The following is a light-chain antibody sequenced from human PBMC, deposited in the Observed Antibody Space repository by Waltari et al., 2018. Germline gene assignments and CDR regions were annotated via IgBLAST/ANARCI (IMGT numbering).Light chain of an antibody. V-gene: IGLV2-23*02. CDR1: SSAVGTYKR. Sequence: QSALTQPASVSGSPGQSITIPCTGTSSAVGTYKRVSWYQQHPGKAPKLMIYAVSKRPSGVSDRFSGSKSGDMASLTISGLQPEDEAEYFCSSYAGSSKGVFGGGTKVTVL. CDR3: SSYAGSSKGV. CDR2: AVS. J-gene: IGLJ2*01.